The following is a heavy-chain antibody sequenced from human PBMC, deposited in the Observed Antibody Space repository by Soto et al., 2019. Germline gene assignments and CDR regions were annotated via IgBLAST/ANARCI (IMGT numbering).Heavy chain of an antibody. V-gene: IGHV5-51*01. D-gene: IGHD3-22*01. CDR1: GYSFTSYW. CDR3: ARLYDSSGYTHYYYGMDV. CDR2: IYPGDSDT. Sequence: GESLKISCKGSGYSFTSYWIGWVRQMPGKGLEWMGIIYPGDSDTRYSPSFQGQVTISADKSISTAYLQWSSLKASDTAMYYCARLYDSSGYTHYYYGMDVWGQGTTVTVSS. J-gene: IGHJ6*02.